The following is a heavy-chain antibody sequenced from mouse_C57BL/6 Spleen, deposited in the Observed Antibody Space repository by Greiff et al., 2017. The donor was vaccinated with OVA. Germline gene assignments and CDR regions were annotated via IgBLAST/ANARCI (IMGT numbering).Heavy chain of an antibody. CDR1: GYAFSSSW. J-gene: IGHJ1*03. V-gene: IGHV1-82*01. CDR2: IYPGDGDT. Sequence: VQLQQSGPELVKPGASVKISCKASGYAFSSSWMNWVKQRPGKGLEWIGRIYPGDGDTNYNGKFKGKATLTADKSSSTAYMQLSSLTSEDSAVYFCARYYYGSSVDGVWGTGTTVTVSS. CDR3: ARYYYGSSVDGV. D-gene: IGHD1-1*01.